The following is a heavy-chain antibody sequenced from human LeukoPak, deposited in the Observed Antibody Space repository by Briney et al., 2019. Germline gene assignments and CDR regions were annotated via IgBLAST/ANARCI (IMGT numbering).Heavy chain of an antibody. CDR3: AKGPQDGYNSYFDY. V-gene: IGHV3-30*18. CDR2: ISSDGIDQ. D-gene: IGHD5-24*01. J-gene: IGHJ4*02. Sequence: GGSLRLSCAASGFPFSNYGMHWVRQAPGKGLEWVAVISSDGIDQYYADSVKGRFTISRDNSKNTLYLQMSSLRAEDTAVYYCAKGPQDGYNSYFDYWGQGTLVTVSS. CDR1: GFPFSNYG.